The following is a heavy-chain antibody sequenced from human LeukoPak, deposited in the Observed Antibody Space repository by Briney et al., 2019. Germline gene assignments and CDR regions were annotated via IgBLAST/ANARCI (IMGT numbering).Heavy chain of an antibody. D-gene: IGHD3-10*01. CDR2: INPSGGST. CDR3: ARSGGSGSYYILFDY. V-gene: IGHV1-46*01. J-gene: IGHJ4*02. Sequence: ASVKVSCKASGYTFTSYYMHWVRQPPGQGLEWMGIINPSGGSTSYAQKFQGRVTMTGDTSTSTVYMELSSLRSEDTAVYYCARSGGSGSYYILFDYWGQGTLVTVSS. CDR1: GYTFTSYY.